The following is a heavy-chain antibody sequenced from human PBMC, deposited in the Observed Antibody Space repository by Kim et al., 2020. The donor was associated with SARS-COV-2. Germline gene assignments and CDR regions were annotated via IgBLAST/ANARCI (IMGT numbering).Heavy chain of an antibody. J-gene: IGHJ4*02. CDR1: GFNFSGSA. V-gene: IGHV3-73*01. Sequence: GGSLRLSCATSGFNFSGSAIHWVRQAPGKGLEWVCRIRSRANNYATDYAASGEGRFTISRDETKTTAYLQMNSRKIDDTALYYCTKKSGGTTTEDYWGQGTLVIVSS. CDR2: IRSRANNYAT. CDR3: TKKSGGTTTEDY. D-gene: IGHD1-7*01.